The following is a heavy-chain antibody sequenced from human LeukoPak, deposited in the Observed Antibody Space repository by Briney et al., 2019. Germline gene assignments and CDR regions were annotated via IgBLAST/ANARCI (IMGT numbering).Heavy chain of an antibody. J-gene: IGHJ4*02. Sequence: SETLSLTCAVYGGSFSGYYWSWIRQPPGKGLEWIGEINHSGSTNYNPSLKSRVTISVDTSKNQFSLKLSSVTAADTAVYFCARDIITRGLDYWGQGTLVTVSS. CDR2: INHSGST. D-gene: IGHD2-15*01. CDR1: GGSFSGYY. CDR3: ARDIITRGLDY. V-gene: IGHV4-34*01.